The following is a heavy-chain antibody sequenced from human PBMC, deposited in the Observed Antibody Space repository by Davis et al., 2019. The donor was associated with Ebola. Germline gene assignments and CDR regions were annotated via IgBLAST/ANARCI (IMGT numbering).Heavy chain of an antibody. CDR1: GFTFSSYG. D-gene: IGHD1-26*01. CDR3: AKIVGATSYFDY. Sequence: LSLTCAASGFTFSSYGMHWVRQAPGKGLEWVAVISYDGSNKYYADSVKGRFTISRDNSKNTLYLQMNSLRAEDTAVYYCAKIVGATSYFDYWGQGTLVTVSS. V-gene: IGHV3-30*18. J-gene: IGHJ4*02. CDR2: ISYDGSNK.